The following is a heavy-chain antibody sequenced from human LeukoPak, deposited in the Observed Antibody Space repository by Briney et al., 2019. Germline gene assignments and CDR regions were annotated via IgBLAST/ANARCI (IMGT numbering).Heavy chain of an antibody. CDR3: AGDFDY. Sequence: LPGGSLRLSCAASGFTFSSYDMHWVRQAPGKGLEWVAFIRFDASNKYYADSVKGRFTISRDNSENTLYLQMNSLGLEDTVVYYCAGDFDYWGQGTLVSVSS. J-gene: IGHJ4*02. CDR2: IRFDASNK. CDR1: GFTFSSYD. V-gene: IGHV3-30*02.